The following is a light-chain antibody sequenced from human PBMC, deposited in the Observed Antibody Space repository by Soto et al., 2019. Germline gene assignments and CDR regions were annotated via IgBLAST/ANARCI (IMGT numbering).Light chain of an antibody. CDR2: SAS. V-gene: IGKV1-39*01. CDR3: QQSFSAPRT. Sequence: DIQMSQSPSSLSASVGDSVTITCRASETIIDYLNWYQQQPGEAPKLLIVSASSLHSGVPSRFRGSGSGTHFTLTISSLQPEDFATYFCQQSFSAPRTFGQGTKLQVK. J-gene: IGKJ2*01. CDR1: ETIIDY.